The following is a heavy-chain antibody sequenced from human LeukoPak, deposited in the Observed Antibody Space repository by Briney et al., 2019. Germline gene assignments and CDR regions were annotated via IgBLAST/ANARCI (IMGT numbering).Heavy chain of an antibody. CDR1: GYTLSELS. D-gene: IGHD4-17*01. CDR3: ARDYMATVTTLGY. CDR2: FDPEDGET. Sequence: GASVKVSCKVSGYTLSELSIHWVRQAPGKGLEWMGRFDPEDGETIYAQKFQGRVTMTEDTSADTGYMELSSLRSEDTAVYYCARDYMATVTTLGYWGQGTLVTVSS. J-gene: IGHJ4*02. V-gene: IGHV1-24*01.